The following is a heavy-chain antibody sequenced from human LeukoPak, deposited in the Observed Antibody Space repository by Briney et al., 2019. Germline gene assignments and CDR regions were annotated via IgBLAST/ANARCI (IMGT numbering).Heavy chain of an antibody. Sequence: GASVKVSCKASGYTFTSYGISWVRQAPGQGLEWMGWISAYNGNTNYAQKLQGRVTMTTDTSTSTAYMELRSLRSDDTAVYYCAKEAADIVVVPAAMMDSWGQGTLVTVSS. CDR1: GYTFTSYG. CDR2: ISAYNGNT. D-gene: IGHD2-2*01. V-gene: IGHV1-18*01. J-gene: IGHJ5*01. CDR3: AKEAADIVVVPAAMMDS.